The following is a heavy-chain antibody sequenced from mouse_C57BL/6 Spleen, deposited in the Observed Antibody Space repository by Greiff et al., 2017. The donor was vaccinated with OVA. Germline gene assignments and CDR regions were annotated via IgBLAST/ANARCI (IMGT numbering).Heavy chain of an antibody. CDR2: IWSDGST. CDR3: ARHRGYGSSYDAMDY. CDR1: GFSLTSYG. Sequence: VKLVESGPGLVAPSQSLSITCTVSGFSLTSYGVHWVRQPPGKGLEWLVVIWSDGSTTYNSALKSRLSISKDNSKSQVFLKMNSLQTDDTAMYDCARHRGYGSSYDAMDYWGQGTSVTVSS. D-gene: IGHD1-1*01. V-gene: IGHV2-6-1*01. J-gene: IGHJ4*01.